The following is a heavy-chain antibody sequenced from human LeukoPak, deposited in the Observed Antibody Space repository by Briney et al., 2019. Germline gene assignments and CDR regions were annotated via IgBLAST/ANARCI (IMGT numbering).Heavy chain of an antibody. CDR2: IWCDGSNK. V-gene: IGHV3-33*01. CDR3: ARATDIAVAGYYFDY. D-gene: IGHD6-19*01. J-gene: IGHJ4*02. Sequence: GRSQRLSCAASGFTFSSYGMHWVRQAPGKGLEWVAVIWCDGSNKYYADSVKGRFTISRDNSKNTLYLQMNSLRAEDTAVYYCARATDIAVAGYYFDYWGQGTLVTVSS. CDR1: GFTFSSYG.